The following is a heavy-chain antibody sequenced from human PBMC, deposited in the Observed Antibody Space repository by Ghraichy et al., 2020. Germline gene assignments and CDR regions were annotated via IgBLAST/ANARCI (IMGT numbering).Heavy chain of an antibody. CDR3: ARDVAADHHYYYYGMDV. D-gene: IGHD2-15*01. CDR2: IYYSGST. V-gene: IGHV4-61*01. CDR1: GGSVSSGSYY. Sequence: SETLSLTCTVSGGSVSSGSYYWSWIRQPPGKGLEWIGYIYYSGSTNYNPSLKSRVTISVDTSKNQFSLKLSSVTAADTAVYYCARDVAADHHYYYYGMDVWGQGTTVTVSS. J-gene: IGHJ6*02.